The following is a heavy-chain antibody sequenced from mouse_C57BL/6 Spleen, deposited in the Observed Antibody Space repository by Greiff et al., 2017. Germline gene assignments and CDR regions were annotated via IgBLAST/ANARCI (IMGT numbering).Heavy chain of an antibody. D-gene: IGHD1-1*01. J-gene: IGHJ1*03. Sequence: EVQVVESGGGLVQPKGSLKLSCAASGFSFNTYAMNWVRQAPGKGLEWVARIRSKSNNYATYYADSVKDRFTISRDDSESMLYLQMNNLKTEDTAMYYCVRQITTVVERYFDVWGTGTTVTVSS. CDR2: IRSKSNNYAT. CDR3: VRQITTVVERYFDV. V-gene: IGHV10-1*01. CDR1: GFSFNTYA.